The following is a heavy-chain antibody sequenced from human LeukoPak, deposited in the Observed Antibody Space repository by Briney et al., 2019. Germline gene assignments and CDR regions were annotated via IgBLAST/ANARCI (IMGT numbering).Heavy chain of an antibody. J-gene: IGHJ4*02. CDR1: GFTFSSYA. CDR2: IFGTGDTT. CDR3: VRDNYSYRLDV. V-gene: IGHV3-23*01. Sequence: GGSLRLSCAASGFTFSSYAMNWVRQAPGKGLEWVSIIFGTGDTTYYADSVKGRFTVSRDNSKNTLYLHMNSLRAEDTAIYYCVRDNYSYRLDVWGQGTLVTVSS. D-gene: IGHD2-21*01.